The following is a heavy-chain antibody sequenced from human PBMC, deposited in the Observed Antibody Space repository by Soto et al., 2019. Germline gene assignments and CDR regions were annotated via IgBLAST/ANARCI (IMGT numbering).Heavy chain of an antibody. CDR2: VNHSGST. CDR3: ARYIYGGDSVPFDI. Sequence: QVQLQQWGAGLLKPSETLSLTCAVYGGSFTGYYWIWIRQPPGKGLEWIGQVNHSGSTHYNPSLKSRVSVSADTSKNQFSLKLSSVTAADTAVYYCARYIYGGDSVPFDIWGQGTMVTVSS. D-gene: IGHD2-21*02. CDR1: GGSFTGYY. J-gene: IGHJ3*02. V-gene: IGHV4-34*01.